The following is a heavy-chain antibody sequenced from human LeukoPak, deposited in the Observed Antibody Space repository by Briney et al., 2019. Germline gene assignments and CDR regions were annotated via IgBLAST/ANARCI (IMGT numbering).Heavy chain of an antibody. Sequence: ASVKVSCKASGYTFTSYYMHWVRQAPGQGLEWMGIINPGGGSTSYAQKFQGRVTMTRDTSTSTVYMELSSLRSEDTAVYYCARDPYTDYGGNSDLDYWGQGTLVTVSS. CDR2: INPGGGST. V-gene: IGHV1-46*01. CDR3: ARDPYTDYGGNSDLDY. D-gene: IGHD4-23*01. CDR1: GYTFTSYY. J-gene: IGHJ4*02.